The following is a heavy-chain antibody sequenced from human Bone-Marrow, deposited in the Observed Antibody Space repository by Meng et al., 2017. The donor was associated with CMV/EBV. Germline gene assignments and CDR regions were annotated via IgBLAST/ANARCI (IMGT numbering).Heavy chain of an antibody. CDR1: GGSISSSNW. D-gene: IGHD6-19*01. Sequence: SETLSLTCAVSGGSISSSNWWSWVRQPPGKGLEWIGEIYHSGSTNYNPSLKSRVTISVDTSKNQFSLKLSSVTAADTAVYYCARNRLSGPTLVYWGQGTLVTVSS. J-gene: IGHJ4*02. CDR2: IYHSGST. V-gene: IGHV4-4*02. CDR3: ARNRLSGPTLVY.